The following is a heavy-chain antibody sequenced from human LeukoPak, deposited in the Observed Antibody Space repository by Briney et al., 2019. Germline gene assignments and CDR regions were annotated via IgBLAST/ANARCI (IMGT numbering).Heavy chain of an antibody. D-gene: IGHD2-15*01. Sequence: SETLSLTCTVSGGSISSYYWGWIRQPPGKGLEWIGSIYYSGSTYYNPSLKSRVTISADTSKNQFSLKLSSVTAADTAVYYCARLIDCSGGSCYVYYYYGMDVWGQGTTVTVSS. V-gene: IGHV4-39*01. CDR3: ARLIDCSGGSCYVYYYYGMDV. J-gene: IGHJ6*02. CDR2: IYYSGST. CDR1: GGSISSYY.